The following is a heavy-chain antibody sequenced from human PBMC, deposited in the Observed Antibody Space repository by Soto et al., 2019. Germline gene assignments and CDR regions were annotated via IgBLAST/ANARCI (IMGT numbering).Heavy chain of an antibody. J-gene: IGHJ4*02. Sequence: QVQLVESGGGVVQPGRSLRLSCAASGFTFSSYGMHWVRQAPGKGLEWVTVIWYDGSNKHYADSVKGRFTISRGNSKNMVSLQMTRRRVEDTAVYYCASGSPPDYWGQGTLVTVSS. D-gene: IGHD5-12*01. V-gene: IGHV3-33*01. CDR3: ASGSPPDY. CDR2: IWYDGSNK. CDR1: GFTFSSYG.